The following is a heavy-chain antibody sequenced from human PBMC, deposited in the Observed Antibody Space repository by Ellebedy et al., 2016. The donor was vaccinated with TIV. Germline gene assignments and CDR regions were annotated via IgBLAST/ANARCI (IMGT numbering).Heavy chain of an antibody. CDR2: MRQDGSDK. V-gene: IGHV3-7*01. CDR1: GFSFRSYW. J-gene: IGHJ3*02. Sequence: GESLKISCVGSGFSFRSYWMSWVRQAPGKGLEWVANMRQDGSDKYYVDSLRGRFTISRDNAKNSLYLQMNSLRGEDTAVYYYATDGSYGDYLSPTHAFVIWGQGTMVTVSS. CDR3: ATDGSYGDYLSPTHAFVI. D-gene: IGHD4-17*01.